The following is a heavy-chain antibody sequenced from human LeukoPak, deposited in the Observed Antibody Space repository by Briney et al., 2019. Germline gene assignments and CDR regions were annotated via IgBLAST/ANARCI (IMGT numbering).Heavy chain of an antibody. V-gene: IGHV3-30*02. Sequence: PGGSLRLSCAASGFTFSSYGMHWVRQAPGKGLEWVAFIRYDGSNKYYADSVKGRFTISRDNSKNTLYLQMNSLRAEDTAVYYCAKDGYYYEALDYWGQGTLVTVSS. D-gene: IGHD3-22*01. CDR3: AKDGYYYEALDY. CDR1: GFTFSSYG. CDR2: IRYDGSNK. J-gene: IGHJ4*02.